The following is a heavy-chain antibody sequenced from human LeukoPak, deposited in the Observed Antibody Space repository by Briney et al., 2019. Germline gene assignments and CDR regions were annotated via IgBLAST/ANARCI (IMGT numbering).Heavy chain of an antibody. J-gene: IGHJ4*02. V-gene: IGHV3-7*01. CDR3: AKEGY. CDR1: GVSFSVNW. CDR2: IKQDGSEK. Sequence: PGGSLRLSCAASGVSFSVNWMSWVRQAPGKGPEWVASIKQDGSEKYYVDSASGRFTISRDNAKNSLYLQMNSLRAEDTAVYHCAKEGYWGQGTLVTVSS.